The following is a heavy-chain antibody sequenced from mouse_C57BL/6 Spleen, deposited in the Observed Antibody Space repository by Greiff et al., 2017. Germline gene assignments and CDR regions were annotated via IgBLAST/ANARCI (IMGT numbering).Heavy chain of an antibody. Sequence: LVEPGDSVKISCKASGYSFTGYFMNWVMQSHGKSLEWIGRINPYNGDTFYNQKFKGKATLTVDKSSSTAHMELRSLTSDDSAVYYCARGTGYDYYAMDYWGQGTSVTVSS. V-gene: IGHV1-20*01. CDR3: ARGTGYDYYAMDY. J-gene: IGHJ4*01. CDR2: INPYNGDT. CDR1: GYSFTGYF. D-gene: IGHD2-10*02.